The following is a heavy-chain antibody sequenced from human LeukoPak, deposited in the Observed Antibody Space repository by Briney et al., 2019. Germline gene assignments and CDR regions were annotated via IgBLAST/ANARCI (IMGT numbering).Heavy chain of an antibody. CDR2: IYCSGST. Sequence: PSETLSLTCTVSGGSISSSSYYWGWVRQPPGTGLEWLGSIYCSGSTYYNPSLKSRVTISVDTSKNQFSLKLSSVTAADTAVYYCASLRERSYYARGFDYWGQGTLVTVSS. J-gene: IGHJ4*02. CDR1: GGSISSSSYY. CDR3: ASLRERSYYARGFDY. D-gene: IGHD1-26*01. V-gene: IGHV4-39*01.